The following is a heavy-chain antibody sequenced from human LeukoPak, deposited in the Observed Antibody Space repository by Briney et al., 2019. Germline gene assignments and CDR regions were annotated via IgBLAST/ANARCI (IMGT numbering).Heavy chain of an antibody. CDR1: GYTFTNYG. CDR3: ARQPERKGFDWFDP. J-gene: IGHJ5*02. D-gene: IGHD1-1*01. Sequence: ASVKVSCKASGYTFTNYGFSWVRQAPGQGLEWMGWISTYNGNANYAQKLQGRVTMTTDTSTSTAYMELRSLRSDDTAVYYCARQPERKGFDWFDPWGQGTLVTVSS. V-gene: IGHV1-18*01. CDR2: ISTYNGNA.